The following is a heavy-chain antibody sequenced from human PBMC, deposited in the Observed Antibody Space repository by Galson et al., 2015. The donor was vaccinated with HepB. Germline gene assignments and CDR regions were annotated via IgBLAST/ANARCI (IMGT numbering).Heavy chain of an antibody. V-gene: IGHV1-18*04. Sequence: SVKVSCKASGYTFTSYGISWVRQAPGQGLEWMGWISAYNGNTNYAQKLQGRVTMTTDTSTSTAYMELRSLRSDDTAVYYCARDLDFKWGRYCSSTSCYDPPGAFDIWGQGTMVTVSS. D-gene: IGHD2-2*01. CDR1: GYTFTSYG. CDR3: ARDLDFKWGRYCSSTSCYDPPGAFDI. CDR2: ISAYNGNT. J-gene: IGHJ3*02.